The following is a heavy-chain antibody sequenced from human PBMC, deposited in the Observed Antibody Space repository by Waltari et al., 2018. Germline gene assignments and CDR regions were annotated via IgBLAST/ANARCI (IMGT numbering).Heavy chain of an antibody. D-gene: IGHD6-13*01. V-gene: IGHV1-8*01. Sequence: QVQLVQYGAEVKKPGASVKVSCKAPGYTFTSNDIDGERQATGQVLEWMGWINPNSGNTGYAQKFQGRVTMTRNTSISTAYMELSSLRSEDTAVYYCARGGYSSSWPGGGDVWGQGTTVTVSS. J-gene: IGHJ6*02. CDR2: INPNSGNT. CDR1: GYTFTSND. CDR3: ARGGYSSSWPGGGDV.